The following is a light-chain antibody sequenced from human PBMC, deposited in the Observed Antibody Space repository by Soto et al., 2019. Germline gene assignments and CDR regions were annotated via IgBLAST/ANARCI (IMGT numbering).Light chain of an antibody. Sequence: DIQMTQSPSSLSASVGDRVTITCRASQSISSYLNWYQQKPGKAPKLLIYAASSLQSGVPSRFSGSGSGTDFTLTISSLQHEDFETYYCQQSYSTSVALGQGTKVDIK. CDR1: QSISSY. CDR3: QQSYSTSVA. CDR2: AAS. V-gene: IGKV1-39*01. J-gene: IGKJ1*01.